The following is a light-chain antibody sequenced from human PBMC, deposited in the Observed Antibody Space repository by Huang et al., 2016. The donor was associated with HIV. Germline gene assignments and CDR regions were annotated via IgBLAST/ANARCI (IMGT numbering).Light chain of an antibody. J-gene: IGKJ2*01. Sequence: EIVLTQSPATLSLSPGERATLSCRASQSVDRYLAWYQQKPGQAPRHLIHDASNRASGIPARFSGSGSGTDFTLTISSLEPEDFAIYYCHQRSDWPQTFGQGTKLEIK. CDR2: DAS. CDR1: QSVDRY. CDR3: HQRSDWPQT. V-gene: IGKV3-11*01.